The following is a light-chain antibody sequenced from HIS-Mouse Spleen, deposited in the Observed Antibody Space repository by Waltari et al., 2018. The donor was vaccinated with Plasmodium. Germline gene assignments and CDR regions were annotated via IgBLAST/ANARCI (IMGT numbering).Light chain of an antibody. CDR2: GAS. Sequence: DIVMTQSPATLSVSPGERATLSCRASQSVSSSLAWYQQKPGQAPRLLIYGASTRATGIPARFSGSGSGTEFTLTISSLQSEDFAVYYCQQYNNWPAWTFGQGTKVEIK. J-gene: IGKJ1*01. CDR1: QSVSSS. V-gene: IGKV3-15*01. CDR3: QQYNNWPAWT.